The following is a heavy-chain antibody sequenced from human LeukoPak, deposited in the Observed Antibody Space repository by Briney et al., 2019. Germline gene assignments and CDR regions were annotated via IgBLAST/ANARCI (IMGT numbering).Heavy chain of an antibody. Sequence: SETLSLTCTVSGDSISSSSYYWGWIRQPPGKGLEWIGSIYYSGSTYYNPSLKSRVTMSVDTSKNQFSLKLSSVTAADTAVYYCARHGGVGVIPDFDYWGPGTLVTVSS. V-gene: IGHV4-39*01. D-gene: IGHD2-8*02. J-gene: IGHJ4*02. CDR1: GDSISSSSYY. CDR2: IYYSGST. CDR3: ARHGGVGVIPDFDY.